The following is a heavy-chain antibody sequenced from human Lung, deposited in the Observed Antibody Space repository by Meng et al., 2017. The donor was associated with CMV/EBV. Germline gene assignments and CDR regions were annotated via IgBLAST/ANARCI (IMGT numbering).Heavy chain of an antibody. V-gene: IGHV4-39*07. CDR3: ARDYKYDTSPFDY. J-gene: IGHJ4*02. CDR2: IHYDGTT. Sequence: GSLRLXXTVSGGSISSSDYYWAWLRQTPGKGLEDFGSIHYDGTTYYNPSLKSRVTMSLDASKNQFSLRLSSVTAADTAVYYCARDYKYDTSPFDYWGRGXLVTVSS. CDR1: GGSISSSDYY. D-gene: IGHD3-22*01.